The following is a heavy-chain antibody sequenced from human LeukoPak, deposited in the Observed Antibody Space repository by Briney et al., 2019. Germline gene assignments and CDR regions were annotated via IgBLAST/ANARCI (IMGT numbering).Heavy chain of an antibody. CDR2: IYSGGST. CDR3: ARMNVVGAIDY. J-gene: IGHJ4*02. D-gene: IGHD1-26*01. CDR1: GFTVSSNY. Sequence: GGSLRLSCAASGFTVSSNYMSWVRQAPGKGLEWVSVIYSGGSTYYADSLKGRFTISRDNSKNTLYLQMNSLRAEDTAVYYCARMNVVGAIDYWGQGTLVTVSS. V-gene: IGHV3-53*01.